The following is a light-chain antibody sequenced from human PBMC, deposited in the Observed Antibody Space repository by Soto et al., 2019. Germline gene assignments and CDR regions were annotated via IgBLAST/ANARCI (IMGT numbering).Light chain of an antibody. CDR1: QNIDMY. V-gene: IGKV1-39*01. J-gene: IGKJ4*01. CDR2: AAS. CDR3: QQCYNSPPLT. Sequence: DILLTQSPSSLSASVGDRVTITCRASQNIDMYLSWYQQKPGRAPKLLIYAASTLQSGVPSRFSGSGSGTHFSLTISGLQPEDFATYFCQQCYNSPPLTFGAGTKVEI.